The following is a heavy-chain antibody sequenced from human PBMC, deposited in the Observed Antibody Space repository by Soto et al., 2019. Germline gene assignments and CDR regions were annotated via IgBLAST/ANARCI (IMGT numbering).Heavy chain of an antibody. CDR3: ARDGREGYPLDY. J-gene: IGHJ4*02. V-gene: IGHV3-53*01. D-gene: IGHD5-12*01. CDR2: MYSGGTT. Sequence: AGGSLRLSCAASGFSVSSHHMSWVRQAPGAGLECISIMYSGGTTYYADSVKGRWTISRDNSKNMLYLQMDNLRAEGTAVYYCARDGREGYPLDYWGQGTLVTVSS. CDR1: GFSVSSHH.